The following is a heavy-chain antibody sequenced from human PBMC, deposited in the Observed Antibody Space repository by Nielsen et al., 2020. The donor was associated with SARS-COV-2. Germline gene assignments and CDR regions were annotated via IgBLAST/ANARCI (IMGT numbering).Heavy chain of an antibody. CDR3: TTWSSSSWYYFDY. J-gene: IGHJ4*02. CDR1: GFTFSSYW. D-gene: IGHD6-13*01. CDR2: IKSKTDGGTT. V-gene: IGHV3-15*01. Sequence: GESLKISCAASGFTFSSYWMSWVRQAPGKGLEWVGRIKSKTDGGTTDYAAPVKGRFTISRDDSKNTLYLQMNSLKTEDTAVYYCTTWSSSSWYYFDYWGQGTLVTVSS.